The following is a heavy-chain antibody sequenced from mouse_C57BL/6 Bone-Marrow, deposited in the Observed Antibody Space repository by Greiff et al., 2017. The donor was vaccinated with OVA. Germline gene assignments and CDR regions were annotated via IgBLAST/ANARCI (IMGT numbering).Heavy chain of an antibody. CDR3: ARGVMVTTVDY. CDR1: GYTFTDYY. V-gene: IGHV1-26*01. J-gene: IGHJ2*01. Sequence: EVQLQQSGPELVKPGASVKISCKASGYTFTDYYMNWVKQSHGKSLEWIGDINPNNGGTSYNQKFKGKATLTVDKSSSTAYMELRSLTSEDSAVYYCARGVMVTTVDYWGQGTTLTVSS. CDR2: INPNNGGT. D-gene: IGHD2-2*01.